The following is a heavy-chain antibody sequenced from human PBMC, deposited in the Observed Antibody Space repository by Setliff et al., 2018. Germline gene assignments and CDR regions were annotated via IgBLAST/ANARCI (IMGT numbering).Heavy chain of an antibody. J-gene: IGHJ2*01. CDR1: GGSISSDY. V-gene: IGHV4-4*07. CDR3: ARGNYAYWYFDL. D-gene: IGHD1-7*01. Sequence: SETLSLTCVVSGGSISSDYWGWIRQPAGKGLEWIGRLSPSGNTNYSPSLKIRVTMSLDTSKNYFSLKLKSVTAADTAIYFCARGNYAYWYFDLWGRGTLVTVSS. CDR2: LSPSGNT.